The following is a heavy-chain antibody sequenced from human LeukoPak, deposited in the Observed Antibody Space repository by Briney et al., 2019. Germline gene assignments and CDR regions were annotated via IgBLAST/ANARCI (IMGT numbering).Heavy chain of an antibody. Sequence: PSETLSLTCTVSGGSISSYYWSWIRQPAGKGLEWIGRIYTSGSTTYDPSLKSRVTMSVDTSKNQFSLKLSSVPAADTAVYYCARDSGTTGEVKFDPWGQGTLVTVSS. J-gene: IGHJ5*02. D-gene: IGHD3-10*01. CDR2: IYTSGST. CDR3: ARDSGTTGEVKFDP. V-gene: IGHV4-4*07. CDR1: GGSISSYY.